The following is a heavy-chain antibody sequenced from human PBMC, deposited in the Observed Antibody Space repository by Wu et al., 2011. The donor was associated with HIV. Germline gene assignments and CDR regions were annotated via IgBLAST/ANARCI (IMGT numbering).Heavy chain of an antibody. CDR2: ISSTGRTT. J-gene: IGHJ4*02. CDR3: ASPKAPSGSYEY. D-gene: IGHD1-26*01. CDR1: GFTFSDYY. Sequence: QVQLVESGGGLVKPGGSLRLSCVASGFTFSDYYMTRIRQAPGKGLEWVTYISSTGRTTYYADSVKGRFTISRDNAKNSLFLQMNSLRAEDTAVYYCASPKAPSGSYEYWGQGMLVTVSS. V-gene: IGHV3-11*01.